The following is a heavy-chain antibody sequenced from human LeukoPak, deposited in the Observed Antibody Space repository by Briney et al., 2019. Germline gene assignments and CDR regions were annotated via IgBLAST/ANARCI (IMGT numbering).Heavy chain of an antibody. CDR3: ARLFRGSEHYLDY. CDR2: IYPADSDT. Sequence: GESLKISCKNSGYRFTSYWIGCVRQIPGKGLECMAIIYPADSDTRYSPSFQGQVTISADKSISTTYLQWSSLKASDTAMYYCARLFRGSEHYLDYWSQGTLVTVSS. J-gene: IGHJ4*02. CDR1: GYRFTSYW. D-gene: IGHD3-3*01. V-gene: IGHV5-51*01.